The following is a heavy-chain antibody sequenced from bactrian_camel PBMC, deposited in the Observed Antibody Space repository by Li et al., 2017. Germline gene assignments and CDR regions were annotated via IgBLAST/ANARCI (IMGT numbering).Heavy chain of an antibody. J-gene: IGHJ4*01. CDR3: AADPSRELWVGYPPYKY. CDR2: IYTGGGST. CDR1: GFTFGSFV. D-gene: IGHD5*01. Sequence: HVQLVESGGGSVQAGGSLRLSCAASGFTFGSFVMSWVRQAPGKGLEWVSSIYTGGGSTYYTDSVKGRFTISKDNAKNTLYLQMSSLKPEDTAVYYCAADPSRELWVGYPPYKYWGQGTQVTVS. V-gene: IGHV3-2*01.